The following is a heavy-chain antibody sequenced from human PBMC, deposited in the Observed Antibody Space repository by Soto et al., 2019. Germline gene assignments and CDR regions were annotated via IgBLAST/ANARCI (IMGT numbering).Heavy chain of an antibody. CDR3: ARDQSMYYDILTGQNYFDS. CDR2: ISGYNGNT. CDR1: GYTFSSYG. V-gene: IGHV1-18*01. J-gene: IGHJ4*01. Sequence: ASVKVSCKASGYTFSSYGLSWVRQAPGQGLEWMGWISGYNGNTKFAQNIQDRVTMTTDTSTTTAYMELRSLRSDDTAVYYCARDQSMYYDILTGQNYFDSWG. D-gene: IGHD3-9*01.